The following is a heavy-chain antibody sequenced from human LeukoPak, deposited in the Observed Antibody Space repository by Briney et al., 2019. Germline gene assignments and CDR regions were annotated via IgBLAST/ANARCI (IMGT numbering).Heavy chain of an antibody. CDR3: ARHIRWNRYYYYMDV. J-gene: IGHJ6*03. CDR2: IYHSGST. D-gene: IGHD1-1*01. V-gene: IGHV4-59*08. Sequence: KPSETLSLTCTVSGGSISSYYWSWIRQPPGKGLEWIGSIYHSGSTYYNPSLKSRVTISVDTSKIQFSLKLSSVTAADTAVYYCARHIRWNRYYYYMDVWGKGTTVTVSS. CDR1: GGSISSYY.